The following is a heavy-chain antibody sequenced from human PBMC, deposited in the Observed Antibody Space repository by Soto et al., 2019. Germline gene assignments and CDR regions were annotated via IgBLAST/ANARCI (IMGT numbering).Heavy chain of an antibody. Sequence: ASVKVSCKASGYTSNSYDINWVRQATGQGLEWMGWMNPNSGNTGYAQKFQGRVTMTRNTSISTAYMELSSLRSEDTAVYYCAIHLFSYCSSTSCYFYWGQGTLVTVSS. CDR1: GYTSNSYD. D-gene: IGHD2-2*01. CDR2: MNPNSGNT. J-gene: IGHJ4*02. CDR3: AIHLFSYCSSTSCYFY. V-gene: IGHV1-8*01.